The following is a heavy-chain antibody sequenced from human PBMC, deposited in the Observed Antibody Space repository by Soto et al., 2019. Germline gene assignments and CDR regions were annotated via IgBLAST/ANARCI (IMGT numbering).Heavy chain of an antibody. V-gene: IGHV3-23*01. D-gene: IGHD6-19*01. CDR2: ISGSGVST. CDR3: AKEEAYSSGWGSFDY. J-gene: IGHJ4*02. CDR1: GFTFTSYA. Sequence: EVQLLESGGGLVQPGGSLRVSCAASGFTFTSYAMSWVRQAPGKGLEWFSAISGSGVSTYYADSVKGRFTISRDNSKNALFLQMNSLRAEDTAVYYCAKEEAYSSGWGSFDYWGQGTLVTVSS.